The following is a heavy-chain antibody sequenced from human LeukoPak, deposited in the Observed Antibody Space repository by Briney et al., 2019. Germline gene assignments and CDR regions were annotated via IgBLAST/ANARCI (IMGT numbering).Heavy chain of an antibody. Sequence: PGKSLRLACAASGFTFSSYSMNWVRQAPGKGQEWVSYISSSSSTIYYADSVKGQFTISRDNAKNSLYLQMNSLRAEETAVYYCARRYGDYVHFDYWGQGTLVTVSS. CDR1: GFTFSSYS. CDR3: ARRYGDYVHFDY. CDR2: ISSSSSTI. V-gene: IGHV3-48*01. J-gene: IGHJ4*02. D-gene: IGHD4-17*01.